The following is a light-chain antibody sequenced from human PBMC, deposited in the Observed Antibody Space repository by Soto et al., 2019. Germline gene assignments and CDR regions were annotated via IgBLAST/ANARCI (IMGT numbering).Light chain of an antibody. Sequence: DIQMTQSPSTLSASVGDRVTITCRASQSVSIELAWYQQKPGKAPKLLIYDASSLESGVPSRFSGNRSGTEFTLTISSLQPDDFATYYCQQYNSYSWTFSQGTKVDI. V-gene: IGKV1-5*01. J-gene: IGKJ1*01. CDR2: DAS. CDR3: QQYNSYSWT. CDR1: QSVSIE.